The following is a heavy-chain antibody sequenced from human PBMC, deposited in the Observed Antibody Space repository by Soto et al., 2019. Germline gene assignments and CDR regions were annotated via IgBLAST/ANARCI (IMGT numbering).Heavy chain of an antibody. D-gene: IGHD2-2*01. CDR2: ISAYNGNT. V-gene: IGHV1-18*01. J-gene: IGHJ6*02. CDR3: ARDSTMPKPYYYGMDV. Sequence: ASVKVSCKASGYTFTSYGISWVRQAPGQGLEWMGWISAYNGNTNYAQNLQGRVTMTTDTSTSTAYMELRSLRSDDTAVYYCARDSTMPKPYYYGMDVWGQGTTVTVS. CDR1: GYTFTSYG.